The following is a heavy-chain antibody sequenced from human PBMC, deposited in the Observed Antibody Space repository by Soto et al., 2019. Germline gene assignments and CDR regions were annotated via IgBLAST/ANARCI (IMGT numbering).Heavy chain of an antibody. D-gene: IGHD2-2*01. J-gene: IGHJ4*02. CDR3: ARGLKVPASTHPYYFDY. CDR2: INHSGST. V-gene: IGHV4-34*01. Sequence: SETLSLTCAVYGGSFSGYYWSWIRQPPGKGLEWIGEINHSGSTNYNPSLKSRVTISVDTSKNQFSLKLSSVTAADTAVYYCARGLKVPASTHPYYFDYWGQGTLVTVSS. CDR1: GGSFSGYY.